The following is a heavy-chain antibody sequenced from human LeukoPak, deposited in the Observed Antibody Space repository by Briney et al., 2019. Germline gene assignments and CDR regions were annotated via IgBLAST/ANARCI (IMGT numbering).Heavy chain of an antibody. D-gene: IGHD6-13*01. CDR2: VSGSGGST. CDR3: AHWKGYRSNWCYSDF. Sequence: PGGSLRLSCVVSGITLANYGMSWVRQAPGKGLEWVAGVSGSGGSTNYADSVKGRFTISRDNSKNTVYLQMNSLRGEDTAVYYCAHWKGYRSNWCYSDFWGQGTLVTVSS. CDR1: GITLANYG. V-gene: IGHV3-23*01. J-gene: IGHJ4*02.